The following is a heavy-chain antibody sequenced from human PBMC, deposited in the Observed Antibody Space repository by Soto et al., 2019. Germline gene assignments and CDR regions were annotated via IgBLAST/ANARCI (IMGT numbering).Heavy chain of an antibody. D-gene: IGHD2-2*01. V-gene: IGHV1-8*01. CDR2: MNPNSGNT. CDR1: GYTFTSYD. Sequence: QVQLVQSGAEVKKPGASVKVSCKASGYTFTSYDINWVRQATGQGLEWMGWMNPNSGNTGYAQKFQGRVTMTRNTSISAAYMELSSLRAEDTAVYYWAVISTVSPAGFDPWGQGTLVTASS. CDR3: AVISTVSPAGFDP. J-gene: IGHJ5*02.